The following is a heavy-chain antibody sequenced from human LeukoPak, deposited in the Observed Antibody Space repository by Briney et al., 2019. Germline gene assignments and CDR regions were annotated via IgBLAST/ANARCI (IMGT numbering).Heavy chain of an antibody. CDR2: IYYSGST. CDR1: GGSISSGGYS. V-gene: IGHV4-30-4*07. Sequence: SETLSLTCAVSGGSISSGGYSWSWIRQPPGKGLEWIGYIYYSGSTYYNPSLKSRVTISVDTSKNQFSLKLSSVTAADTAVFYCARSNWPYYYMDVWGKGTTVTISS. D-gene: IGHD1-1*01. CDR3: ARSNWPYYYMDV. J-gene: IGHJ6*03.